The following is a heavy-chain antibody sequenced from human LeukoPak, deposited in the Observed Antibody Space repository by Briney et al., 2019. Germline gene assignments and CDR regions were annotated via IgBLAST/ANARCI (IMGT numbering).Heavy chain of an antibody. D-gene: IGHD3-22*01. J-gene: IGHJ4*02. Sequence: SETLSLTWTVSGXSISSYYGSWIRQPPGKGLEWIVCISYSGSTKYNPSLKSRVTISVDTSKNQFSLKLSPVTAADTAVYYCARYYDRSGYWSTPHFDYWGQGTLVTVSS. V-gene: IGHV4-59*01. CDR1: GXSISSYY. CDR3: ARYYDRSGYWSTPHFDY. CDR2: ISYSGST.